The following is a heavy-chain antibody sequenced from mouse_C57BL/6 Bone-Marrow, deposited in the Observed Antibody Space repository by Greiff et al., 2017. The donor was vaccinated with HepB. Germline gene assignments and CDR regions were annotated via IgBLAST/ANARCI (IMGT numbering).Heavy chain of an antibody. V-gene: IGHV1-59*01. CDR3: ARRGYGSSYPDC. J-gene: IGHJ2*01. D-gene: IGHD1-1*01. CDR1: GYTFTSYW. Sequence: QVQLQQPGAELVRPGTSVKLSCKASGYTFTSYWMHWVKQRPGQGLEWIGVIDPSDSYTNYNQKFKGKATLTVDTSSSTAYMQLSSLTSEDSAVYYCARRGYGSSYPDCWGQGTTLPVAS. CDR2: IDPSDSYT.